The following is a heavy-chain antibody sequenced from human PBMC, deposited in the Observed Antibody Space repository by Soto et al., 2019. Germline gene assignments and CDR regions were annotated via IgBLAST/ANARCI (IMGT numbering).Heavy chain of an antibody. J-gene: IGHJ4*02. CDR2: IYPDNSDT. Sequence: GESLKISCQSSGYRFPGYWIGWVRQMPGKGLEWMGIIYPDNSDTRYSPSFQGQVTISADKSINTAYLQWSSLKAPDTAMYFCARQAATVATVPLLYFDPWGQGTLVTVSS. CDR3: ARQAATVATVPLLYFDP. V-gene: IGHV5-51*01. D-gene: IGHD1-1*01. CDR1: GYRFPGYW.